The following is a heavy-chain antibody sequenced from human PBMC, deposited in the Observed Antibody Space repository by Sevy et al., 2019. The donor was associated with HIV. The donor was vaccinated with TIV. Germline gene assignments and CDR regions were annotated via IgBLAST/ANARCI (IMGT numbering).Heavy chain of an antibody. CDR2: INPKSGGT. CDR1: GYTFTDYY. Sequence: ASVKVSCKASGYTFTDYYVHWVRQAPGQGLEWMGRINPKSGGTKYAQNFQGRFTMTRDTSISTAYMEVTRLSFDDTALYYCEREAGRTYCGLIDFWGQGSLVTVSS. CDR3: EREAGRTYCGLIDF. J-gene: IGHJ4*02. D-gene: IGHD1-26*01. V-gene: IGHV1-2*06.